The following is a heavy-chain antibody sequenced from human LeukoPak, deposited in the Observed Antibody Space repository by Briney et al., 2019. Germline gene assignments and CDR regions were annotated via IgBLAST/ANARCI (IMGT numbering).Heavy chain of an antibody. CDR2: IYDTGST. CDR3: ARGALAYDFWSGYYGTGSFDY. D-gene: IGHD3-3*01. CDR1: GGSLSSGDYY. J-gene: IGHJ4*02. V-gene: IGHV4-30-4*08. Sequence: SQTLSLTCTVSGGSLSSGDYYWSWIRQPPGMGLEWFAYIYDTGSTYYNPSVKSPVTISVDTSKNQFSLNLSSVTAEDTAVYYCARGALAYDFWSGYYGTGSFDYWGQGTLVTVSS.